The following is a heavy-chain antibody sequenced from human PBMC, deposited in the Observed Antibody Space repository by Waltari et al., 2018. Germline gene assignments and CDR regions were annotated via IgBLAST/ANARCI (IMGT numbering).Heavy chain of an antibody. D-gene: IGHD3-9*01. J-gene: IGHJ5*02. CDR3: ARSPSHWLFWFDP. V-gene: IGHV3-48*02. CDR2: ISSSSSTI. Sequence: EVQLVESGGGLVQPGGSLRLSCAASGFTFSSYSMTWVRQAPGKGLEWVSYISSSSSTIYYADSVKGRFTISRDNAKNSLYLQMNSLRDEDTAVYYCARSPSHWLFWFDPWGQGTLVTVSS. CDR1: GFTFSSYS.